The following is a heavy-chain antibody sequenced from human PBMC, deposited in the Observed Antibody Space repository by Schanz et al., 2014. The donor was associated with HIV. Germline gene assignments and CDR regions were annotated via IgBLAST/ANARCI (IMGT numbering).Heavy chain of an antibody. CDR2: IWYDGSKK. J-gene: IGHJ6*02. V-gene: IGHV3-33*01. D-gene: IGHD2-21*02. CDR1: GFIFSSYG. Sequence: QVQLVESGGGVVQPGRSLTVSCAASGFIFSSYGMHWVRQAPGRGLEWVAVIWYDGSKKYYVDSVKGRFTISRDNSKNTLYLQMNSLRAEDTAVYYCARDRMTANWKNDMDVWGQGTTVTVSS. CDR3: ARDRMTANWKNDMDV.